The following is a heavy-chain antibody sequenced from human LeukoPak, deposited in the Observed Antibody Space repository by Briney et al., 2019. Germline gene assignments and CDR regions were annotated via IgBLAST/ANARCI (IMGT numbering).Heavy chain of an antibody. V-gene: IGHV3-23*01. J-gene: IGHJ6*03. Sequence: GGSLRLSCAASGFTFSSYAMSWVRQAPGKGLEWVSAISGSGGSTYYADSVKGRFTISRDNSKNTLYLQMNSLRAEDTAVYYCAKRVRGYSYGYVDYYYMDVWGKGTTVTVSS. D-gene: IGHD5-18*01. CDR3: AKRVRGYSYGYVDYYYMDV. CDR1: GFTFSSYA. CDR2: ISGSGGST.